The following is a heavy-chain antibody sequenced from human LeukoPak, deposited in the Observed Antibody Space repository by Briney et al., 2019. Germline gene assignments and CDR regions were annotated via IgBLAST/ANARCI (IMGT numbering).Heavy chain of an antibody. CDR3: ARGDGWFGELFGYYYMDV. Sequence: SETLSLTCTVSGGSISSYYWSWIRQPPGKGLEWIGNIHYSGSTNYNPSLKSRVTISVDTSKNQFSLKLSSVTAADTAVYYCARGDGWFGELFGYYYMDVWGKGTTVTVSS. CDR1: GGSISSYY. J-gene: IGHJ6*03. V-gene: IGHV4-59*12. CDR2: IHYSGST. D-gene: IGHD3-10*01.